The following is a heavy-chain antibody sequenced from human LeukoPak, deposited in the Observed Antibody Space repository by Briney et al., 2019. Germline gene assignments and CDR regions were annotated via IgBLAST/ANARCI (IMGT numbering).Heavy chain of an antibody. V-gene: IGHV5-51*01. CDR1: GYSFTNNW. J-gene: IGHJ5*02. D-gene: IGHD2-15*01. CDR3: VRGPACSSGTCYPNWFDP. CDR2: TYPGDSNT. Sequence: KNGESLKISCKGSGYSFTNNWIGWVRQMPGKGLEWMGITYPGDSNTRYSPSFQGQVTISADKSISSAYLQWSSLKASDTAMYYCVRGPACSSGTCYPNWFDPWGQGTLVTVSS.